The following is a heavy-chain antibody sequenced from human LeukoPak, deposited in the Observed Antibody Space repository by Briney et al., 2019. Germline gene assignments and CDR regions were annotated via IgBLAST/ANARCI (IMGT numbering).Heavy chain of an antibody. CDR2: INHSGST. D-gene: IGHD2-15*01. Sequence: SETLSLTCAVYGGSFSGYYWSWIRQPPGKGLEWIGEINHSGSTNYNPSLKSRVTISVDTSKNQFSLKLSSVTAADTAVYYCASGGYCSSGSCYSPPAYWGQGTLVTVSS. CDR1: GGSFSGYY. J-gene: IGHJ4*02. CDR3: ASGGYCSSGSCYSPPAY. V-gene: IGHV4-34*01.